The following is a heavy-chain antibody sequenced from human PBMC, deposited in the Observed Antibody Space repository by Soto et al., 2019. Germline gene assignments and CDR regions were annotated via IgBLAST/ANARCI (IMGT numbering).Heavy chain of an antibody. D-gene: IGHD6-13*01. CDR3: ARSRAEDGPGDY. Sequence: ESGGGVVQRGRSLRLSCAASGFTFSSYGMHWVRQAPGKGLEWVAVIWYDGSNKYYADSVKGRFTISRDNSKNTLDLQMNRLSAEDTAVYYCARSRAEDGPGDYWGQGTLVTVSS. V-gene: IGHV3-33*01. CDR2: IWYDGSNK. CDR1: GFTFSSYG. J-gene: IGHJ4*02.